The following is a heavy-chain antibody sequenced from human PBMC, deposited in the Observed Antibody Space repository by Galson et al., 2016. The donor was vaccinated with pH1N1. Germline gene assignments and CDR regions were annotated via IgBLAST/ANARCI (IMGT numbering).Heavy chain of an antibody. CDR3: AREMRFGELGVWFDP. CDR1: GFTFSSYW. Sequence: SLRLSCAGSGFTFSSYWMHWVRQAPGKGLEWVANINQDGSQKYYVDSVKGRFTISRDNAKNSLYLQMNSLRAEDTAVYYCAREMRFGELGVWFDPWGQGTLVTVSS. D-gene: IGHD3-10*01. J-gene: IGHJ5*02. V-gene: IGHV3-7*01. CDR2: INQDGSQK.